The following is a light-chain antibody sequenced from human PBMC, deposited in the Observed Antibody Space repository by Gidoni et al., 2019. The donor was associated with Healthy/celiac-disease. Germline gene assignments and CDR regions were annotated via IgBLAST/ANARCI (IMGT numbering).Light chain of an antibody. Sequence: DIQMTQSPSTLSASVGDRVTITCRASQSISSWLAWYQQKPGKVPKLLIYDASSLDSGVPSRFSGSGSGTEFTLTISSLQPDDFATYYCQQYNSYSTFGQGTKVEIK. CDR2: DAS. J-gene: IGKJ1*01. CDR1: QSISSW. V-gene: IGKV1-5*01. CDR3: QQYNSYST.